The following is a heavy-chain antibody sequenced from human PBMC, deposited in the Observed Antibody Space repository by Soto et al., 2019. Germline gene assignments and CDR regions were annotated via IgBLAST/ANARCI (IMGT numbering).Heavy chain of an antibody. V-gene: IGHV4-4*02. D-gene: IGHD2-15*01. J-gene: IGHJ6*02. Sequence: SETLSLTCAVFGGSISSSNWWIWVRQHPGKGLEWIGEIYHSGSTNYNPSLKSRVTISVDKSKNQFSLKLSSVTAADTAVYYCARLLGYCSGGSCYYYGMDVWGQGTTVTVSS. CDR3: ARLLGYCSGGSCYYYGMDV. CDR1: GGSISSSNW. CDR2: IYHSGST.